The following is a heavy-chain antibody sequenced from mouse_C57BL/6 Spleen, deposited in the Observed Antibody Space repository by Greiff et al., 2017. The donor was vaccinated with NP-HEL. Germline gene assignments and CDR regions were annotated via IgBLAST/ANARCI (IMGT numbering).Heavy chain of an antibody. J-gene: IGHJ4*01. V-gene: IGHV1-69*01. D-gene: IGHD1-1*01. CDR1: GYTFTSYW. CDR2: IDPSDSYT. Sequence: QVQLQQPGAELVMPGASVKLSCKASGYTFTSYWMHWVKQRPGQGLEWIGEIDPSDSYTNYNQKFKGKSTLTVDKSSSTAYMQLSSLTSEDSAVYYGARGYYGSSYNYAMDYWGQGTSVTVSS. CDR3: ARGYYGSSYNYAMDY.